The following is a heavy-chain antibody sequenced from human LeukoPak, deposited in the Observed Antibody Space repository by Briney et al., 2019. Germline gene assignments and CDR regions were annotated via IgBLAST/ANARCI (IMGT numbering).Heavy chain of an antibody. CDR1: GFTFSNDW. CDR2: IKSKNGGGTT. V-gene: IGHV3-15*01. D-gene: IGHD3-10*01. J-gene: IGHJ4*02. CDR3: TTGLITMARGVYFGY. Sequence: GGSVTLSCAASGFTFSNDWMSWVRQAPGKGLEWVGRIKSKNGGGTTDHDPPVEGLLTISREDSTNTLYLQMSSLKTDAAALYYWTTGLITMARGVYFGYWGQGALVSVS.